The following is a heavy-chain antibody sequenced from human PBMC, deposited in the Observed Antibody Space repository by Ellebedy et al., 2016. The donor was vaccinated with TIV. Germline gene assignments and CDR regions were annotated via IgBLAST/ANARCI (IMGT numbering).Heavy chain of an antibody. CDR2: IYYSGST. V-gene: IGHV4-39*01. D-gene: IGHD3-10*01. CDR3: ARWFGELLYVRWFDP. CDR1: GGSISRSSSY. Sequence: SETLSLTCTVSGGSISRSSSYWGWIRQPPGKGLEWIGSIYYSGSTDYNPSLKSRVTISADTSKNQFSLRLSPVTAADTAVYYCARWFGELLYVRWFDPWGQGTLVTVSS. J-gene: IGHJ5*02.